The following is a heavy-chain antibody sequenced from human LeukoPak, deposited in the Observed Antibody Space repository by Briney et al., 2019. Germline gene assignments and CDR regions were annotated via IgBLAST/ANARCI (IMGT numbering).Heavy chain of an antibody. CDR3: ARGGSGWSVSVY. CDR2: ISASSGDT. Sequence: GASVKVSCKASGYTFTSYFMHWVRQAPGQGLEWMGWISASSGDTYYAHTLRGRVTMTRDKSINTAYLEMTRLTSDDSAVYYCARGGSGWSVSVYWGEGGRFTVS. D-gene: IGHD6-19*01. CDR1: GYTFTSYF. V-gene: IGHV1-2*02. J-gene: IGHJ4*02.